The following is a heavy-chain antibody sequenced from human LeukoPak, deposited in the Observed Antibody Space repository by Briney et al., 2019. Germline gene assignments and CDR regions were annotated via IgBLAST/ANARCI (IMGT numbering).Heavy chain of an antibody. CDR3: ARGHRIGITMVRGSLFSPH. CDR2: INHSGST. D-gene: IGHD3-10*01. Sequence: SETLSLTCAVYGGSFSGYYWSWIRQPPGKGLEWIGEINHSGSTNYNPSPKSRVTISVDTSKNQFSLKLSSVTAADTAVYYCARGHRIGITMVRGSLFSPHWGQGTLVTVSS. CDR1: GGSFSGYY. V-gene: IGHV4-34*01. J-gene: IGHJ4*02.